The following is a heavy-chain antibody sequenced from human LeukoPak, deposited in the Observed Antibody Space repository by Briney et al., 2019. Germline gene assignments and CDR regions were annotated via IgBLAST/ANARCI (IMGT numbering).Heavy chain of an antibody. V-gene: IGHV4-59*01. Sequence: PSETPSLTCTVSGGSISDYSWSWIRQPPGKGLEWIGNIYYSGSANHNPSLKSRVTISRDTSKNQFSLKLTSVTAADTAVYYCARAGGVKTAALDLDYWGQGTLVTVSS. CDR1: GGSISDYS. CDR3: ARAGGVKTAALDLDY. J-gene: IGHJ4*02. CDR2: IYYSGSA. D-gene: IGHD6-25*01.